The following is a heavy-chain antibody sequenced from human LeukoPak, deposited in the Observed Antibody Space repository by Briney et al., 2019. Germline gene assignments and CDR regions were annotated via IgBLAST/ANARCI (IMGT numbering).Heavy chain of an antibody. CDR1: GGSISSGGYY. CDR3: ARHARIMVRGPSSDFDY. V-gene: IGHV4-31*03. D-gene: IGHD3-10*01. CDR2: IYYSGST. Sequence: SQTLSLTCTVSGGSISSGGYYWSWIRQHPRKGLEWIGYIYYSGSTYYNPSLKSRVTISVDTSKNQFSLKLSSVTAADTAVYYCARHARIMVRGPSSDFDYWGQGTLVTVSS. J-gene: IGHJ4*02.